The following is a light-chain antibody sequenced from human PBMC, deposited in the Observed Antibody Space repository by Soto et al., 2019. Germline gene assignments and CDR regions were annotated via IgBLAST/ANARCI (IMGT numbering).Light chain of an antibody. J-gene: IGKJ3*01. CDR3: QQYGRSPFT. Sequence: EIVLTQSPATLCLSPGERATLSCRASQSVSRNLAWYQQKPGQAPRLLIYGASSRATGVPDRFSASGSGTDFTLTISRLEPEDFAVYYCQQYGRSPFTFGPGTKVDIK. CDR1: QSVSRN. CDR2: GAS. V-gene: IGKV3-20*01.